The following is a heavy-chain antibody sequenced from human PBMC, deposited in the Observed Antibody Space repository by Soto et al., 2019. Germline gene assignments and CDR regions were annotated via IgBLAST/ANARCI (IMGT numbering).Heavy chain of an antibody. D-gene: IGHD2-15*01. CDR3: AHKGGRGAAMDV. Sequence: QITLKESGPTVVQPTQTLTLTCSFSGFSLSTRAEGVAWIRQPPGKALEWLALIYWDDDERYSPFLKSRLTIAKHPSKTRVVLTMTNMDPVDTATYFCAHKGGRGAAMDVWGQGATVTVSS. CDR1: GFSLSTRAEG. J-gene: IGHJ6*02. CDR2: IYWDDDE. V-gene: IGHV2-5*02.